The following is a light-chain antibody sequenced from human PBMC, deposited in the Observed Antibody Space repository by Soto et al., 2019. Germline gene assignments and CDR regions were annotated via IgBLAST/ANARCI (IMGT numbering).Light chain of an antibody. V-gene: IGLV2-14*01. CDR3: SSFTSSSSYV. Sequence: QSALTPPASVSDSPGQSISISCIGTSSDIGGFIHVSWHQQHPGKAPKLIIYDVNNRPAGVSNRFSGSKTGNTASLIISGLQAEDEADYYCSSFTSSSSYVFGSGTKLTVL. J-gene: IGLJ1*01. CDR2: DVN. CDR1: SSDIGGFIH.